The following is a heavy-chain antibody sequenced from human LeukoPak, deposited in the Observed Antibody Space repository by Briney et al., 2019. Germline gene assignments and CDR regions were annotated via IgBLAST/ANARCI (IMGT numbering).Heavy chain of an antibody. V-gene: IGHV4-38-2*02. CDR1: GYSISSGYY. J-gene: IGHJ3*02. Sequence: PSETLSLTCTVSGYSISSGYYWGWIRQPPGKGLEWIGSIYHTGSTYYNPSLKSRVTISIDTSKNQFSLKLRSVTAADTAVYYCARDLVTVTKGFDIWGQGTMVSVSS. CDR2: IYHTGST. D-gene: IGHD4-17*01. CDR3: ARDLVTVTKGFDI.